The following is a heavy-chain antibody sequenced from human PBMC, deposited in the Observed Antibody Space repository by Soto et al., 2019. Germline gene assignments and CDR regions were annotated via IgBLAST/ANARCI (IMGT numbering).Heavy chain of an antibody. J-gene: IGHJ4*02. V-gene: IGHV4-59*01. D-gene: IGHD6-19*01. Sequence: SETLSLTCTVSGGSISSYYWSWIRQPPGKVLEWIGYIYYSGSTNYNTSLKSRVTISVDTSKNQFSLKLSSVTAADTAVYYCARGSSSGWYFDYWGQGTLVTVSS. CDR3: ARGSSSGWYFDY. CDR1: GGSISSYY. CDR2: IYYSGST.